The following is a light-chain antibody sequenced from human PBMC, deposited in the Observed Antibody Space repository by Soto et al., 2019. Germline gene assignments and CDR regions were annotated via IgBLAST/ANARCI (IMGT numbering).Light chain of an antibody. CDR1: XXXVGGYNY. CDR3: SSYTSSITLVV. Sequence: QSALTQPASVSGSPGQSITISCTXTXXXVGGYNYVSWYQQHPGKAPKLMIYEVSNRPSGVSDRFSGSKSGNTASLTIFGLQAEDEADYYCSSYTSSITLVVFGGGTKVTVL. CDR2: EVS. J-gene: IGLJ2*01. V-gene: IGLV2-14*01.